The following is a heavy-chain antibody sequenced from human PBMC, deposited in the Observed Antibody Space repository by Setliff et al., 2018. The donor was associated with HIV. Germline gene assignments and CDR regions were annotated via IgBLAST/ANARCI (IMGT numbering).Heavy chain of an antibody. J-gene: IGHJ4*02. D-gene: IGHD2-21*02. CDR3: ARGVAALTASFDY. CDR1: GYKFTNYW. V-gene: IGHV5-51*01. CDR2: IYPGDMNI. Sequence: GESLKISCTGSGYKFTNYWIGWVRQMPGKGLEWMGIIYPGDMNIKYSPSFQDQVTISADRFRSTAYLQWSSLKASDSGMYYCARGVAALTASFDYWGQGSLVTVSS.